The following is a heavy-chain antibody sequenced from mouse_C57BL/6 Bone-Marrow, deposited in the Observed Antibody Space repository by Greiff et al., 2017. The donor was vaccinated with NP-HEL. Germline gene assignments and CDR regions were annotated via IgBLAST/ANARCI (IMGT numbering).Heavy chain of an antibody. CDR3: ASEGTKGAMDY. CDR1: GFSLTSYG. D-gene: IGHD1-1*01. Sequence: VQRVESGPGLVAPSQSLSITCTVSGFSLTSYGVDWVRQSPGKGLEWLGVIWGVGSTNYNSALKSRLSISKDNSKSQVFLKMNSLQTDDTAMYYCASEGTKGAMDYWGQGTSVTVSS. CDR2: IWGVGST. V-gene: IGHV2-6*01. J-gene: IGHJ4*01.